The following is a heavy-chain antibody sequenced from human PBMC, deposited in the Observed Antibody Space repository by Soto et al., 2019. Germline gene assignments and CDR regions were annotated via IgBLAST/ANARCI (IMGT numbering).Heavy chain of an antibody. CDR1: GFTFNNCG. D-gene: IGHD3-10*01. CDR3: ATGSRGNYNHFDY. Sequence: GGSLRLSCVASGFTFNNCGIHWGRQAPGKGLEWVAVISYDGSTKYYADSVKGRFTISRDNSENTLYLQMNSLRPEDTAVYYCATGSRGNYNHFDYWGQGTLVTVSS. CDR2: ISYDGSTK. J-gene: IGHJ4*02. V-gene: IGHV3-30*03.